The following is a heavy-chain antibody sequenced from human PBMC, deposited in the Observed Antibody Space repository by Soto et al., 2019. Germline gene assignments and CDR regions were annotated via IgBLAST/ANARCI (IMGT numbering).Heavy chain of an antibody. CDR1: GGPFRSYA. D-gene: IGHD1-7*01. V-gene: IGHV1-69*13. J-gene: IGHJ4*02. CDR2: FILIFGTE. Sequence: ASVKVSCKASGGPFRSYAISWVRQAPGQGLEWMGGFILIFGTETYAQKFQGRVTITAEESTSTAYMELSSLRSEDTAVYYCPRDKHNWNSPFLYWGQGTLVTVSS. CDR3: PRDKHNWNSPFLY.